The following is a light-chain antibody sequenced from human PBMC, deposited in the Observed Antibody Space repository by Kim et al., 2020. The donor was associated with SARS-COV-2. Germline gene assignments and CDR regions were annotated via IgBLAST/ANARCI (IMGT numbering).Light chain of an antibody. CDR2: GAS. CDR1: PSASSIC. J-gene: IGKJ4*01. Sequence: LSPGERATLSCRASPSASSICLAWAQQTRGRASRALLYGASSRATGIPAMFSGSGSVTDFPVNNRRPESEDFAVYYFQQYSSSPTFGGGTKVDIK. CDR3: QQYSSSPT. V-gene: IGKV3-20*01.